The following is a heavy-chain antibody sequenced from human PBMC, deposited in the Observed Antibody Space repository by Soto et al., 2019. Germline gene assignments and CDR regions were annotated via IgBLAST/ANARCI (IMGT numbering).Heavy chain of an antibody. CDR2: VNPSGGHT. D-gene: IGHD2-21*02. CDR3: ARGGHVVVVTAALDS. J-gene: IGHJ4*02. Sequence: QVQLMQSGAEVKKPGASVKVSCKASGDTFTDYYIHWVRQAPGQGLEWMGTVNPSGGHTTYAQHFVGRVTMTRDTSTSTLYMELTSLTSDDTAIYYCARGGHVVVVTAALDSWGQGTPVTVSS. CDR1: GDTFTDYY. V-gene: IGHV1-46*01.